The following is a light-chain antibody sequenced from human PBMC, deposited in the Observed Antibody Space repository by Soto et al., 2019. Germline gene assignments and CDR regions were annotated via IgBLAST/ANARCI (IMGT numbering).Light chain of an antibody. CDR1: QGIGNA. CDR3: LQDNSCPGT. J-gene: IGKJ1*01. CDR2: CAS. Sequence: QMNQPPSSVSASGGDRVTISALASQGIGNALGGYQQKPGKPPKGLIYCASNLQSGVTPRCSGSGSGTEFTLAISSLQPEDSATYYCLQDNSCPGTFGQGTKVDIK. V-gene: IGKV1-6*01.